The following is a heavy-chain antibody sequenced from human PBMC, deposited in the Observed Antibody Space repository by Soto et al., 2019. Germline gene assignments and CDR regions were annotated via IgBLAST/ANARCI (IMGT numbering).Heavy chain of an antibody. CDR1: GFTFSSYG. CDR3: AKDGYSGYDPEDYYYYGMDV. J-gene: IGHJ6*02. D-gene: IGHD5-12*01. V-gene: IGHV3-30*18. CDR2: ISYDGSNK. Sequence: GGSLRLSCAASGFTFSSYGMHWVRQAPGKGLEWVAVISYDGSNKYYADSVKGRFTISRDNSKNTLYLQMNSLRAEDTAVYYCAKDGYSGYDPEDYYYYGMDVWGQGTTVTVSS.